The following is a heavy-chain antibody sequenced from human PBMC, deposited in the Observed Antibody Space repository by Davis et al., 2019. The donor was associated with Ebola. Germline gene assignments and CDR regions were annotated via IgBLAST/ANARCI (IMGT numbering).Heavy chain of an antibody. CDR3: AKSGLSFGVVKYHYGMDV. J-gene: IGHJ6*04. D-gene: IGHD3-3*01. V-gene: IGHV1-69*02. CDR1: GGSFRSNT. Sequence: AASVKVSCKASGGSFRSNTISWVRQAPGQGLEWMGRIIPILGIANYAQKFQGRVTITADKSTSTAYMELSSLRAEDTAVYYCAKSGLSFGVVKYHYGMDVWGKGTTVTVSS. CDR2: IIPILGIA.